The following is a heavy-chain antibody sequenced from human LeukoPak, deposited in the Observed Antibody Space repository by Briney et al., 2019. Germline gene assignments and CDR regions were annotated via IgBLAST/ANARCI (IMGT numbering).Heavy chain of an antibody. CDR2: IKQDGSEK. V-gene: IGHV3-7*01. J-gene: IGHJ4*02. Sequence: PGGSLRLSCAASGFTFSSYWMSWVRQAPGEGLEWVANIKQDGSEKYYVDSVKGRFTISRDNAKNSLYLQMNSLRAEVTAVYYCASDQGAMVGIPGYWGQGTLVTVSS. D-gene: IGHD4/OR15-4a*01. CDR3: ASDQGAMVGIPGY. CDR1: GFTFSSYW.